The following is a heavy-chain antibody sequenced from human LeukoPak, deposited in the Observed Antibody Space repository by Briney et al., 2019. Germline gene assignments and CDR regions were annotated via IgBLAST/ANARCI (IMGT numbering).Heavy chain of an antibody. V-gene: IGHV3-30*18. CDR3: AKDLFDY. Sequence: GGSLRLSCAASGFTFSDYYMSWVRQAPGKGLEWVAVISYDGSNKYYADSVKGRFTISRDNSKNTLYLQMNSLRAEDTAVYYCAKDLFDYWGQGTLVTVSS. CDR2: ISYDGSNK. J-gene: IGHJ4*02. D-gene: IGHD2-21*01. CDR1: GFTFSDYY.